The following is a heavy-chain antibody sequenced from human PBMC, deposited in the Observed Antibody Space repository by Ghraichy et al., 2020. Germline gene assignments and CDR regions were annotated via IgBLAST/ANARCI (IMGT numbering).Heavy chain of an antibody. D-gene: IGHD2-2*01. V-gene: IGHV4-59*01. CDR2: IYYSGST. CDR3: ARADLVVVPAGDPADGNYYYYYMDV. CDR1: GDSISNNY. Sequence: SETLSLTCTVSGDSISNNYWSWIRQPPGKGLEWIGHIYYSGSTSYNPSLKSRVTISIDTSKNQFSLKLSSVTAADTALYYCARADLVVVPAGDPADGNYYYYYMDVWGKGTTVTVSS. J-gene: IGHJ6*03.